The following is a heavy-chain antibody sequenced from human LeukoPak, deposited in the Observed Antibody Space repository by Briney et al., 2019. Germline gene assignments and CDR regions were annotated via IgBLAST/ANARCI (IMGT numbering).Heavy chain of an antibody. V-gene: IGHV4-61*02. CDR2: IYTSGST. Sequence: SETLSLTCTVSGGSISSGSYYWSWIRQPAGKGLEWLGRIYTSGSTNYNPSLKSRVTISVDTSKNQFSLKLSSVTAADTAVYYCASMRVRGVIITGAIDYWGQGTLVTVSS. D-gene: IGHD3-10*01. CDR1: GGSISSGSYY. CDR3: ASMRVRGVIITGAIDY. J-gene: IGHJ4*02.